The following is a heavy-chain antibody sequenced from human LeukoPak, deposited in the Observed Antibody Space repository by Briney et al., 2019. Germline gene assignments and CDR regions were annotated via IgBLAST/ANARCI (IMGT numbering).Heavy chain of an antibody. CDR1: GGSFSGYY. J-gene: IGHJ5*02. D-gene: IGHD5-18*01. V-gene: IGHV4-34*01. CDR3: ARGPTWIQLWHAHNWFDP. Sequence: PSATLSLTCAVYGGSFSGYYWSWIRQPPGKGLEWIGEINPSGSTNYHPSLKSRITISVDTSKNQFSLKLSSWTAADTAVYYCARGPTWIQLWHAHNWFDPWGQGTLVTVSS. CDR2: INPSGST.